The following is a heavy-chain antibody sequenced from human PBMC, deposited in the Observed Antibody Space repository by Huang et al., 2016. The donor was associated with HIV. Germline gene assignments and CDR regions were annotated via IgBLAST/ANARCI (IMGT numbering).Heavy chain of an antibody. D-gene: IGHD2-21*01. CDR3: AREFVIFGAPLWPAY. V-gene: IGHV1-3*01. CDR1: GYSFPTYA. J-gene: IGHJ4*02. CDR2: INPGNGNT. Sequence: QVQLVQSGAEVKKPGASVKVSCKASGYSFPTYALHWVRQAPGHRLEWMGWINPGNGNTNYSQKFQGRVTITRDTSASTVYMEVSSLTFEDTAVYYCAREFVIFGAPLWPAYWGQGTLISVSS.